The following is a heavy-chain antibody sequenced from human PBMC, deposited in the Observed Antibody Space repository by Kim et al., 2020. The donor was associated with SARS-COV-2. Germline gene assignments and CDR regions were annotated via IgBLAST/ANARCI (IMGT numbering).Heavy chain of an antibody. J-gene: IGHJ6*02. CDR2: ISSSSSYT. CDR1: GFTFSDYY. Sequence: GGSLRLSCAASGFTFSDYYMSWIRQAPGKGLEWVSYISSSSSYTNYADSVKGRFTISRDNAKNSLYLQMNSLRAEDTAVYYCARDQNYYYGSGSYYGMDVWGQGATVTVSS. CDR3: ARDQNYYYGSGSYYGMDV. V-gene: IGHV3-11*05. D-gene: IGHD3-10*01.